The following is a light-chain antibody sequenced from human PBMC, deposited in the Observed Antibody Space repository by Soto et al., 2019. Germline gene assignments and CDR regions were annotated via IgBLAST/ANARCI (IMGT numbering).Light chain of an antibody. V-gene: IGKV1-39*01. CDR1: QRISNY. Sequence: DIQMTQSPSSLSASVGDRVTITCRASQRISNYLNWYQHKPGKAPKLLIYAASSLQSGVPLRFSGSGSGTDFTLTISSLQPEDFANYYCQQSYSTPFTFGPGTKVD. CDR3: QQSYSTPFT. J-gene: IGKJ3*01. CDR2: AAS.